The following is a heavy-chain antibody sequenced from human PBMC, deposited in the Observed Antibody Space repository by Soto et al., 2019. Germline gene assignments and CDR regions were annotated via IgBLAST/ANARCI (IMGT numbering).Heavy chain of an antibody. CDR2: ISPYNGYT. J-gene: IGHJ5*02. Sequence: QVQLVQSGAEVKKPGASVKVSCKASGYTFTNYRLSGLRQAPVHGLEWRGWISPYNGYTSYASKLRGRATMTTATASTTAFRDMGSLTDDDTAVYYCARENVFGVVIPSKTNWFAPSGQGTLVTVSS. CDR3: ARENVFGVVIPSKTNWFAP. D-gene: IGHD3-3*01. V-gene: IGHV1-18*01. CDR1: GYTFTNYR.